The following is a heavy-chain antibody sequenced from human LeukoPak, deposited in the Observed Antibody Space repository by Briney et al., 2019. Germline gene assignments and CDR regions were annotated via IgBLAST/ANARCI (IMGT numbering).Heavy chain of an antibody. Sequence: ASVKVSCKASGYTFTSYDINWVRQATGQGLEWMGWMNPNSGNTGYAQKFQGRVTMTRNTSISTAYMELSSLRSEDTAVYYWARGIAAAGCSSYYYYYYGMDVWGQGTTVTVSS. CDR3: ARGIAAAGCSSYYYYYYGMDV. J-gene: IGHJ6*02. CDR2: MNPNSGNT. D-gene: IGHD6-13*01. V-gene: IGHV1-8*01. CDR1: GYTFTSYD.